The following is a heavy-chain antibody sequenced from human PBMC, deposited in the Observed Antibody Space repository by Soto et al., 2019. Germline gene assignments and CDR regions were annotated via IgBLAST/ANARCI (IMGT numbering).Heavy chain of an antibody. J-gene: IGHJ4*02. D-gene: IGHD6-13*01. V-gene: IGHV3-48*01. CDR3: ARALINYSTNFDY. CDR2: ISSSSSTI. Sequence: EVQLVESGGGLVQPGGSLRLSCAASGFTFSSYSMNWVRQAPGKGLEWVSYISSSSSTIYYADSVKGRFTISRDNAKNSLYLQMNSLRSDDTAVYYCARALINYSTNFDYWGQGTLVTVSS. CDR1: GFTFSSYS.